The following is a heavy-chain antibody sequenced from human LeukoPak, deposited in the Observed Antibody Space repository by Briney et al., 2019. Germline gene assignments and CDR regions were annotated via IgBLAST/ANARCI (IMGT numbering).Heavy chain of an antibody. CDR2: MNPNSGNT. V-gene: IGHV1-8*01. CDR3: ARDPTPIVVVPAAPDY. D-gene: IGHD2-2*01. J-gene: IGHJ4*02. Sequence: ASVKVSCKASGYTFTSYDINWVRQATGQGLEWVGWMNPNSGNTGYAQKLQGRVTMTTDTSTSTAYMELRSLRSDDTPVYYCARDPTPIVVVPAAPDYWGQGTLVTVSS. CDR1: GYTFTSYD.